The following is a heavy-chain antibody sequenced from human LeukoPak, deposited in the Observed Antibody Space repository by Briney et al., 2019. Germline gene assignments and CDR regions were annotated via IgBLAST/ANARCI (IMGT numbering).Heavy chain of an antibody. V-gene: IGHV4-39*02. D-gene: IGHD3-22*01. CDR2: FFFSGST. Sequence: SETLSLTCTVSGGSISSSSYYWGWIRQPPGKGRARYGRFFFSGSTYYNPSLNSRVTISVDTYKNHFSLKPSYVPAADTAVYLCARADDSSGLGFQHWGQGTLVTVSS. CDR3: ARADDSSGLGFQH. CDR1: GGSISSSSYY. J-gene: IGHJ1*01.